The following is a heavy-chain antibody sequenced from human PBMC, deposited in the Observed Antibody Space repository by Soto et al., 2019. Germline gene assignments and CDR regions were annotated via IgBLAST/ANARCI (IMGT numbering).Heavy chain of an antibody. J-gene: IGHJ4*02. CDR1: GFSLSTSGVG. CDR3: AHRGGYCSGGSCYEPSFDY. CDR2: IYWDDDK. Sequence: QITLKESGPTLVNPTQTLTLTCTFSGFSLSTSGVGVGWIRQPPGKALEWLALIYWDDDKRYSPSLKSRLTITKDTSKNQVVLTMTNMDPVDTATYYCAHRGGYCSGGSCYEPSFDYWGQGTLVTVSS. D-gene: IGHD2-15*01. V-gene: IGHV2-5*02.